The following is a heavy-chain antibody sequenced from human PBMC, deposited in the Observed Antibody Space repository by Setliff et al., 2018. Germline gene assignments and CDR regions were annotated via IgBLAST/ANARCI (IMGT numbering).Heavy chain of an antibody. CDR2: IYPGDSDA. CDR1: GYSFTTYW. D-gene: IGHD4-4*01. Sequence: GESLKISCKGSGYSFTTYWIGWVRQMPGKGLEWMGIIYPGDSDARYSPSFQGQVTISADKSISTAYLQWSSLKASDTAIYYCARDSNYEGAYDYWGQGTLVTVSS. J-gene: IGHJ4*02. V-gene: IGHV5-51*01. CDR3: ARDSNYEGAYDY.